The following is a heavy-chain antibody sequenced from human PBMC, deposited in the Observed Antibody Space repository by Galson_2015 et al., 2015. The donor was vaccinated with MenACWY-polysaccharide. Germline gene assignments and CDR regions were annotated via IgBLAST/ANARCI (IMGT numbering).Heavy chain of an antibody. V-gene: IGHV1-69*04. D-gene: IGHD3-22*01. CDR1: GGTFSTYA. Sequence: SVKVSCKASGGTFSTYAICWVRQAPGQGLEWMGRIIPILGLANYPQKFQGRVTITADKSTSTAYMEVNSLRSEDTAVYFCARFMDYGSSGYPLYGMDVWGQGTTVTVSS. J-gene: IGHJ6*02. CDR2: IIPILGLA. CDR3: ARFMDYGSSGYPLYGMDV.